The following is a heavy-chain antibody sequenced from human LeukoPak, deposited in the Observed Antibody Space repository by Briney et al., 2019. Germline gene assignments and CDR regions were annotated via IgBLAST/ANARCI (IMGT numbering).Heavy chain of an antibody. CDR1: GFTFSSYS. CDR2: ISSSSSYI. V-gene: IGHV3-21*01. Sequence: PGGSLRLSCAASGFTFSSYSMNWVRQAPGKGLEWVSSISSSSSYIYYADSVKGRFTISRDSAKNSLYLQMNSLRAEDTAVYYCASEAAAGFDYWGQGTLVTVSS. J-gene: IGHJ4*02. CDR3: ASEAAAGFDY. D-gene: IGHD6-13*01.